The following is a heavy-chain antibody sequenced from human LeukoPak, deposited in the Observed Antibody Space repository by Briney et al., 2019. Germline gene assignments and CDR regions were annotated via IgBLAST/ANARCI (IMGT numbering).Heavy chain of an antibody. V-gene: IGHV7-4-1*02. J-gene: IGHJ4*02. CDR3: ARGPQPTDY. Sequence: ASVKVSCKTSGYTFTTYPMNWVRQAPGQGLEWIGWISTNTGTPTYAQGFTGRFVFSLDTSVSTAYLQINTLEAEDTAVYYCARGPQPTDYWGQGTRGTVSS. CDR2: ISTNTGTP. CDR1: GYTFTTYP. D-gene: IGHD5-18*01.